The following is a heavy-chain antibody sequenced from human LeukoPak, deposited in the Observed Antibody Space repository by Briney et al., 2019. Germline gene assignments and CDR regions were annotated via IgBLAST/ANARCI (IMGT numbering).Heavy chain of an antibody. D-gene: IGHD3-3*01. Sequence: PGGSLRLSCAASGFTFSSYAMHWVRQAPGKGLEWVAVISYDGSNKYYADSVKGRFTISRDNSKNTLYLQMNSLRSEDTAVYYCARGPTYYDFWSGYYNYYYYMDVWGKGTTVTVSS. CDR2: ISYDGSNK. CDR1: GFTFSSYA. V-gene: IGHV3-30*04. J-gene: IGHJ6*03. CDR3: ARGPTYYDFWSGYYNYYYYMDV.